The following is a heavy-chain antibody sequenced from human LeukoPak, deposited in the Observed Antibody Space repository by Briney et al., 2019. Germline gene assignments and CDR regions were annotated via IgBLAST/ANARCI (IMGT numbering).Heavy chain of an antibody. Sequence: GGSLRLSCAASGFTFSSYAMSWVRQAPGKGLEWVSAISGSGGSTYYADSVKGRFTISRDNSKNTLYLQMNSLRAEETAVYYCAKDDDYVWGSYRSYFDYWGQGTLVTVSS. CDR2: ISGSGGST. V-gene: IGHV3-23*01. CDR3: AKDDDYVWGSYRSYFDY. CDR1: GFTFSSYA. D-gene: IGHD3-16*02. J-gene: IGHJ4*02.